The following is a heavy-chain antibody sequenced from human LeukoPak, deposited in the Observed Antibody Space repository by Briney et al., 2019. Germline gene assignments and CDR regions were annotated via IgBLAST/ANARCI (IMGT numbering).Heavy chain of an antibody. V-gene: IGHV3-53*01. CDR1: GFTVSSNY. D-gene: IGHD5-18*01. CDR3: ASGKETSMAQGY. J-gene: IGHJ4*02. CDR2: IYSGGSI. Sequence: PGGSLRLSCAVSGFTVSSNYMTWVRQAPGKGLEWVSVIYSGGSIYYADSVKGQFTISRDISKNTVDLQLNSLRAEDTAVYYCASGKETSMAQGYWGQGTLVTVSS.